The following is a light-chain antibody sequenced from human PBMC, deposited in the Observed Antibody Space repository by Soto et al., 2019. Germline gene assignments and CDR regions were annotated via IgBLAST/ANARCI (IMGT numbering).Light chain of an antibody. J-gene: IGKJ4*01. CDR3: QQTFSPSVS. CDR2: RSS. CDR1: QSISTY. V-gene: IGKV1-39*01. Sequence: DIQMTQSPSSLSVSIGDRVIITCRASQSISTYLNWYQYKPGKAPRLVVFRSSTLQSGVPSRFSGRGSGTDFTLTISSLQPEDFATYFCQQTFSPSVSFGGGTIVEI.